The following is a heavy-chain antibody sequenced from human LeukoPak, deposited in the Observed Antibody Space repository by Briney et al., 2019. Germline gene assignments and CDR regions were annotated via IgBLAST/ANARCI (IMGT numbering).Heavy chain of an antibody. CDR3: ARTMVRGAPSFDY. CDR2: IYYSGST. CDR1: GGSISSSSYY. D-gene: IGHD3-10*01. Sequence: NSSETLSLTCTVSGGSISSSSYYWGWIRQPPGKGLEWIGSIYYSGSTYYNPSLKSQVTISVDTSKNQFSLKLSSVTAADTAVYYCARTMVRGAPSFDYWGQGTLVTVSS. V-gene: IGHV4-39*01. J-gene: IGHJ4*02.